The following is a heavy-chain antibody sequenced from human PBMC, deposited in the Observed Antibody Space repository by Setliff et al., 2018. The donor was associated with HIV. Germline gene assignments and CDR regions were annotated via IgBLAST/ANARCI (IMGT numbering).Heavy chain of an antibody. CDR3: ARGHCSGTNCYGVDYYGMDV. CDR1: GGSFSGYY. D-gene: IGHD2-2*01. Sequence: SETLSLTCTVYGGSFSGYYWTWIRQPPGKGLEFIGEMNHRGVIKYLSSLKSRVTMAVDTSKKQFSLKLKSVTAADTAVYYCARGHCSGTNCYGVDYYGMDVWGQGTTVTVS. J-gene: IGHJ6*02. CDR2: MNHRGVI. V-gene: IGHV4-34*01.